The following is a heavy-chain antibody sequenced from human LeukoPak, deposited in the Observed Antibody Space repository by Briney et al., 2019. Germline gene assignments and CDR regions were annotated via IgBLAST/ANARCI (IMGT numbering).Heavy chain of an antibody. CDR3: AKDIAVAGTMMSGGDY. V-gene: IGHV3-30*02. D-gene: IGHD6-19*01. Sequence: GGSLRLSCAAFGFTFSSYGMHWVRQVPGKGLEWVAFIRYDESNQYYADSVKVRFTISRDNSKNTLYLQMNSLRPEDTAVYYCAKDIAVAGTMMSGGDYWGQGTLVTVSS. CDR2: IRYDESNQ. CDR1: GFTFSSYG. J-gene: IGHJ4*02.